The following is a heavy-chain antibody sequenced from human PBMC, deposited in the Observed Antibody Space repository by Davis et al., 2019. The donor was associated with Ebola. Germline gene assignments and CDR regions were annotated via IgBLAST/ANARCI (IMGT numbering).Heavy chain of an antibody. D-gene: IGHD2-15*01. Sequence: SLKISCAASGFTFDAYAMHWVRQAPGKGLEWVSGISWNSGSIGYADSVKGRFTISRDNAKNSLYLQMNSLRAEETAVYYCARGRGFTYCSGGSCYRPYGMDVWGQGTTVTVSS. V-gene: IGHV3-9*01. J-gene: IGHJ6*02. CDR3: ARGRGFTYCSGGSCYRPYGMDV. CDR1: GFTFDAYA. CDR2: ISWNSGSI.